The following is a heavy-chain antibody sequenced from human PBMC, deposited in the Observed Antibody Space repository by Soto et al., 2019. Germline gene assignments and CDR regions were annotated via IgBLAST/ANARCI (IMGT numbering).Heavy chain of an antibody. D-gene: IGHD1-20*01. CDR2: IWYDGTNQ. Sequence: VGSLRLSCAASGITFGNYGMHWVRQAPGKGLEWVALIWYDGTNQNYADSVKGRFTISRDNSKNTLYLQMNTLRAEDAAVYYCVRDGLTGTSLALDSWGQGTLVTVSS. J-gene: IGHJ5*01. CDR3: VRDGLTGTSLALDS. V-gene: IGHV3-33*01. CDR1: GITFGNYG.